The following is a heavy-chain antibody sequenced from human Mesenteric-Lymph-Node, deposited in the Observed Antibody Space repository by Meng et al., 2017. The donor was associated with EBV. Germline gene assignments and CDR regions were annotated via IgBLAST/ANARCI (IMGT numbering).Heavy chain of an antibody. CDR2: IYHSGST. J-gene: IGHJ3*01. Sequence: QVRVEESGPGVVKPSETLSLTCTVSGYSITSYRWSWIRQAPGKGLEWIGYIYHSGSTEYNPSLKSRVTLSVDTSKNQFSLNLTSVTAADTAVYYCARGDAAFDFWGQGTMVTVSS. CDR1: GYSITSYR. V-gene: IGHV4-59*01. CDR3: ARGDAAFDF.